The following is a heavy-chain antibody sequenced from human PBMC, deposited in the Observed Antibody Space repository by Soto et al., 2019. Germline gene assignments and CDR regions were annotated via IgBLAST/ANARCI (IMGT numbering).Heavy chain of an antibody. CDR1: GFTFSSYA. Sequence: QVQLVESGGGVVQPGRSLRLSCAASGFTFSSYAMHWARQAPGKGLEWVAVISYDGSNKYYADSVKGRFTISRDNSKNTLYLQMNSLRAEDTAVYYCARGEVAVAGTPNYWGQGTLVTVSS. V-gene: IGHV3-30-3*01. D-gene: IGHD6-19*01. CDR3: ARGEVAVAGTPNY. J-gene: IGHJ4*02. CDR2: ISYDGSNK.